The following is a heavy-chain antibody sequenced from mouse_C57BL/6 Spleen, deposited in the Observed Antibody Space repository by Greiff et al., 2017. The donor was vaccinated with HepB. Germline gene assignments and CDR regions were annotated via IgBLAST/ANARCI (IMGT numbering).Heavy chain of an antibody. J-gene: IGHJ4*01. V-gene: IGHV1-15*01. CDR2: IDPETGGT. CDR1: GYTFTDYE. D-gene: IGHD2-3*01. Sequence: VKLQESGAELVRPGASVTLSCKASGYTFTDYEMHWVKQTPVHGLEWIGAIDPETGGTAYNQKFKGKAILTADKSSSTAYMELRSLTSEDSAVYYCTRREDGAMDYWGQGTSVTVSS. CDR3: TRREDGAMDY.